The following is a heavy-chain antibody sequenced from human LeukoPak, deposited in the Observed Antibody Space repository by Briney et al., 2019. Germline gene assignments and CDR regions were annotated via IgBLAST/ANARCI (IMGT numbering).Heavy chain of an antibody. D-gene: IGHD2-2*02. CDR2: INPNSGGT. V-gene: IGHV1-2*02. CDR1: GYTFTGYY. CDR3: ARGRYRFALPGADHEGFDP. J-gene: IGHJ5*02. Sequence: ASVTVSCKASGYTFTGYYMHWVRQAPGQGLEWMGWINPNSGGTNYEQKFQGRVTMTRDTSISTAYMELSRLRSDDTAVDYCARGRYRFALPGADHEGFDPWGQGTLVTVSS.